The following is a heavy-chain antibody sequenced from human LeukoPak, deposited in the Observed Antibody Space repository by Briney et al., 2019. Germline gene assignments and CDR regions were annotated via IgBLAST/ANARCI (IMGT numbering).Heavy chain of an antibody. J-gene: IGHJ4*02. D-gene: IGHD4-17*01. CDR2: INHSGST. CDR1: GFTFSSYA. CDR3: ARGREPNGDYVL. V-gene: IGHV4-34*01. Sequence: GSLRLSCAASGFTFSSYAMSWIRQPPGKGLEWIGEINHSGSTNYNPSLKSRVTISVDTSKNQFSLKLSSVTAADTAVYYCARGREPNGDYVLWGQGTLVTVSS.